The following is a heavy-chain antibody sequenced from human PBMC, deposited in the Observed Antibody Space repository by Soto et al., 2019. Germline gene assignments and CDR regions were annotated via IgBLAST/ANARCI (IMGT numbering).Heavy chain of an antibody. CDR3: ARGKYSSPRGGLDV. D-gene: IGHD4-4*01. J-gene: IGHJ6*02. CDR1: GGSVSSSRW. Sequence: SETLSLTCAVSGGSVSSSRWWSWVRQPPGKGLEWIGEIYHSGSTRYSPSFQGQVTISADKSIQTAYLQWGSLKASDSALYYCARGKYSSPRGGLDVWGQGTPVTVS. CDR2: IYHSGST. V-gene: IGHV4-4*02.